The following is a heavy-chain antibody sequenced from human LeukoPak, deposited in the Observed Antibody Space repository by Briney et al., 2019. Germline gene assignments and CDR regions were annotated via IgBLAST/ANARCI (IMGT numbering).Heavy chain of an antibody. CDR2: INHSGST. Sequence: KTSETLSLTCTVSGGSISSYYWSWIRQPAGKGLEWIGEINHSGSTNYNPSLKSRVTISVDTSKNQFSLKLSSVTAADTAVYYCASAALPGSSSWGEYYFDYWGQGTLVTVSS. D-gene: IGHD6-13*01. CDR1: GGSISSYY. CDR3: ASAALPGSSSWGEYYFDY. J-gene: IGHJ4*02. V-gene: IGHV4-34*01.